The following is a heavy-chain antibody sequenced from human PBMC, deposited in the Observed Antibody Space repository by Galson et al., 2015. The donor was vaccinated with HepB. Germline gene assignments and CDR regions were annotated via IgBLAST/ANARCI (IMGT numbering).Heavy chain of an antibody. Sequence: SVKVSCKASGYTFTSYAMHWVRQAPGQRLEWMGWINAGNSNTKYSQKFQGRVTITRDTSASTAYMELSSLRSEDTAVYYCARTRRMPYGSGSYSLFDPWGQGTLVTVSS. J-gene: IGHJ5*02. CDR1: GYTFTSYA. CDR3: ARTRRMPYGSGSYSLFDP. D-gene: IGHD3-10*01. CDR2: INAGNSNT. V-gene: IGHV1-3*01.